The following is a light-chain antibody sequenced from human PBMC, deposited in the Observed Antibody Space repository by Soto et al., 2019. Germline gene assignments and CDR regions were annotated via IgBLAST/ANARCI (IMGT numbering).Light chain of an antibody. CDR1: QSISSW. Sequence: DIQMTQSPSTLSASVGDRVTITCRASQSISSWLAWNQQKPGKAPKLLIYKASSLESGVPSRFSGSGSGTEFTLTISSLQPDDFATYYCQPYNSYWTFGQGTKVEIK. J-gene: IGKJ1*01. V-gene: IGKV1-5*03. CDR3: QPYNSYWT. CDR2: KAS.